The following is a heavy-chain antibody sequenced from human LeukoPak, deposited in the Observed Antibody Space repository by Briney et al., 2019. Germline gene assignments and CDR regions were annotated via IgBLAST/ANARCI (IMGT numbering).Heavy chain of an antibody. CDR2: IYYSGST. CDR1: GGSISSYY. Sequence: PSETLSLTCTVSGGSISSYYWSWIRQPPGKGREWIGYIYYSGSTNYNPSLKSRVTISVDTSKNQFSLKLSSVTAADTAVYYCARQGYDILTGYDYWGQGTLVTVSS. D-gene: IGHD3-9*01. J-gene: IGHJ4*02. V-gene: IGHV4-59*01. CDR3: ARQGYDILTGYDY.